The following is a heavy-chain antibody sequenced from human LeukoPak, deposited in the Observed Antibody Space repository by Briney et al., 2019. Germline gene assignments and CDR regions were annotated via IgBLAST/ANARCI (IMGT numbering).Heavy chain of an antibody. J-gene: IGHJ5*02. CDR1: GYTFTGYY. D-gene: IGHD3-9*01. Sequence: ASVKVSCKASGYTFTGYYMHWVRQAPGQGLEWMGWINPNSGDTNYAQKFQGRVTMTRDTSISTAYMELSRLRSDDTAVYYCARSSRYYDILTGYYTQNWFDPWGQGTLVTVSS. CDR3: ARSSRYYDILTGYYTQNWFDP. V-gene: IGHV1-2*02. CDR2: INPNSGDT.